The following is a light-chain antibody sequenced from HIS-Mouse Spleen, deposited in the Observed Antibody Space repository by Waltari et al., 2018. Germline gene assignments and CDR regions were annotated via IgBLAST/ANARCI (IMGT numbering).Light chain of an antibody. CDR1: ALPKQY. V-gene: IGLV3-25*03. CDR3: QSADSSGTGWV. Sequence: SYELTQPPSVSVSPGQTARITCSGDALPKQYAYLYQQKPGQAPVLVIYKDSERPSGIPVRVSGASSGTTVTLTISGGQAEDEADYYCQSADSSGTGWVFGGGTKLTVL. J-gene: IGLJ3*02. CDR2: KDS.